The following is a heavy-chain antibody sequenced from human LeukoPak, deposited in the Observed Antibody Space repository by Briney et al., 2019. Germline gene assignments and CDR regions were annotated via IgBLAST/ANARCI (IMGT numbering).Heavy chain of an antibody. J-gene: IGHJ6*02. CDR2: IIPIFGTA. CDR1: GGTFSSYA. Sequence: ASVKVSCKASGGTFSSYAISWVRQAPGQGLEWMGGIIPIFGTANYAQKFQGRVTITTDESTSTAYMELSSLRSEDTAVYYCARVPYYYDSSGYPYYYGMDVWGQGTTVTVSS. D-gene: IGHD3-22*01. V-gene: IGHV1-69*05. CDR3: ARVPYYYDSSGYPYYYGMDV.